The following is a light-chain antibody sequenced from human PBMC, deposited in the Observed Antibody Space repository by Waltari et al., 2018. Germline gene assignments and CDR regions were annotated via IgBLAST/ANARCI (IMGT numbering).Light chain of an antibody. Sequence: QLVLTQSPSASASLGASVKLTCTLSSGHSTYAIAWHQQQPEKGPRYLMKINRDGSHIKGDGIPDRFSGSRSGAELYLTISNLQSEDEADYYCQTWGAGIRVFGGGTKLTVL. CDR1: SGHSTYA. CDR3: QTWGAGIRV. CDR2: INRDGSH. J-gene: IGLJ3*02. V-gene: IGLV4-69*01.